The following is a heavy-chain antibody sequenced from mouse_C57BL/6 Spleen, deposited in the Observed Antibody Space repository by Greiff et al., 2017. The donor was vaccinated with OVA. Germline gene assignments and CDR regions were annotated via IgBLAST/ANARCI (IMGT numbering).Heavy chain of an antibody. J-gene: IGHJ2*01. D-gene: IGHD1-1*01. CDR1: GYAFSSSW. Sequence: QVQLQQSGPELVKPGASVKISCKASGYAFSSSWMNWVKQRPGKGLEWIGRIYPGDGDTNYNGKFKGKATLTADKSSSTAYMQLSSLTSEDSAVYFCARGDYYGSSHYFDYWGQGTTLTVSS. CDR3: ARGDYYGSSHYFDY. CDR2: IYPGDGDT. V-gene: IGHV1-82*01.